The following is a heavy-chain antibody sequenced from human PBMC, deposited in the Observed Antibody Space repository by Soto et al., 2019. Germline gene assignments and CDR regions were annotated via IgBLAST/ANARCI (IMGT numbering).Heavy chain of an antibody. CDR1: GGTFSSYA. J-gene: IGHJ6*02. CDR3: ARDRGPAAIAQYYYYGMDV. D-gene: IGHD2-2*01. V-gene: IGHV1-69*06. Sequence: SVKVSCKASGGTFSSYAISWVRQAPGQGLEWMGGIIPIFGTANYAQKFQGRVTITADKSTSTAYMELSSLRSEDTAVYYCARDRGPAAIAQYYYYGMDVWGQGTTVTAP. CDR2: IIPIFGTA.